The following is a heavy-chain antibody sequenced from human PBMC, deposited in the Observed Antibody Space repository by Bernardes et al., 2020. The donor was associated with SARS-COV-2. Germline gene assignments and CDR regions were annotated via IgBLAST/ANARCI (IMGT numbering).Heavy chain of an antibody. V-gene: IGHV3-7*01. CDR2: IKQDGSEK. D-gene: IGHD6-13*01. Sequence: GGSLRLSCAASGFTFSSYWMSWVRQAPGKGLEWVANIKQDGSEKYYVDSVKGRFTISRDNAKNSLYLQMNSLRAEDTAVYYCARDIAAAGTSDYYYGMDVWGQGTTVTVSS. CDR1: GFTFSSYW. J-gene: IGHJ6*02. CDR3: ARDIAAAGTSDYYYGMDV.